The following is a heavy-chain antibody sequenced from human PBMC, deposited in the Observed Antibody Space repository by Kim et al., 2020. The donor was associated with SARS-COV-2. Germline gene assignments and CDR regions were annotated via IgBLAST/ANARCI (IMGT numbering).Heavy chain of an antibody. V-gene: IGHV3-23*01. CDR3: VSGSGSYYSTYYFDF. D-gene: IGHD3-10*01. CDR2: ISGSGGST. Sequence: GGSLRLSCAASGFTFSSYAMSWVRQAPGKGLEWVSAISGSGGSTYYADSVKGRFTISRDNSKNTLYLQMNSLRAEDTAVYYCVSGSGSYYSTYYFDFWGQGTLVTVSS. CDR1: GFTFSSYA. J-gene: IGHJ4*02.